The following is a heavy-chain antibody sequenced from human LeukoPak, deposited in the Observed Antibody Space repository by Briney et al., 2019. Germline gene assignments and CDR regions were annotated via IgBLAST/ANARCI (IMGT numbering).Heavy chain of an antibody. Sequence: GASVEVSCKASGYTFTSYYMHWVRQAPGQGLEWMGIINPSGGSTSYAQKVQGRVTMTRDTSTSTAYMELRSLRSDDTAVYYCARDGHRRYHYDSSGREDAFDIWGQGTMVTVSS. D-gene: IGHD3-22*01. CDR2: INPSGGST. CDR3: ARDGHRRYHYDSSGREDAFDI. CDR1: GYTFTSYY. J-gene: IGHJ3*02. V-gene: IGHV1-46*01.